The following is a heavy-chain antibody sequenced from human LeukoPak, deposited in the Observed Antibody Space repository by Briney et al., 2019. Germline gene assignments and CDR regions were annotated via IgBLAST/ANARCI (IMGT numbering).Heavy chain of an antibody. CDR3: AKNSLYCSGGSCYSRYYYYYYMDV. CDR2: ISSSSSYI. CDR1: GFTFNNNW. J-gene: IGHJ6*03. Sequence: GGSLRLSCVASGFTFNNNWMHWVRQAPGKGLEWVSSISSSSSYIYYADSVKGRFTISRDNAKNSLYLQMNSLRAEDTAVYYCAKNSLYCSGGSCYSRYYYYYYMDVWGKGTTVTISS. D-gene: IGHD2-15*01. V-gene: IGHV3-21*01.